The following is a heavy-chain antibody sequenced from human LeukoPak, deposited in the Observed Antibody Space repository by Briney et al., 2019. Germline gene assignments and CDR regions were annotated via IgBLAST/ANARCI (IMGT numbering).Heavy chain of an antibody. CDR1: GFTFSTSA. Sequence: PGGSLRLSCAASGFTFSTSAMGWVRQAPGKGPECVSGISNSGAGTYYADSVKGRFTISRDNSKSTLYLQMNGLRAEDTAVYYCAKRYSSSWTFDSWGQGTLVTVSS. D-gene: IGHD6-13*01. J-gene: IGHJ4*02. CDR3: AKRYSSSWTFDS. CDR2: ISNSGAGT. V-gene: IGHV3-23*01.